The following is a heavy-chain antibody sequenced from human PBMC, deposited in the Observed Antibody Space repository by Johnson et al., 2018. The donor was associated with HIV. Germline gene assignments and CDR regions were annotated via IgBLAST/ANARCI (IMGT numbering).Heavy chain of an antibody. Sequence: VQLVESGGGVVQPGRSLRLSRAAPGFTFSNYAMHWVRQAPGKGLEWVAGITYDGTNKYYADSVKGRFTLSRDNSKNTLDLQMNSLTIEDTAVFYCAKTRMGGILDAFDLWGQGTMVIVS. CDR2: ITYDGTNK. V-gene: IGHV3-30*18. CDR1: GFTFSNYA. D-gene: IGHD3-10*01. CDR3: AKTRMGGILDAFDL. J-gene: IGHJ3*01.